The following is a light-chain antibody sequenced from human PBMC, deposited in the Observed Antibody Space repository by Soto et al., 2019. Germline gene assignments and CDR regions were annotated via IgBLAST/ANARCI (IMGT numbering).Light chain of an antibody. V-gene: IGKV1-5*03. Sequence: DIQMTQSPSTLSASVGDRVTITCRASQSINTWLAWYQLKPGRAPKLLIYKASTLESGVPSRFNGSGSGTQFTLTISSLQPDDFATYYCQPYQTYSQFGQGTKVDIK. CDR2: KAS. CDR3: QPYQTYSQ. CDR1: QSINTW. J-gene: IGKJ1*01.